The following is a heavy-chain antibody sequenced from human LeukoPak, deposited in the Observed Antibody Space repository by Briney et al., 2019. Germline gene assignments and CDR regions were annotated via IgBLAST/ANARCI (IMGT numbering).Heavy chain of an antibody. J-gene: IGHJ6*02. Sequence: GGSLRLSCAASGFTFSYYSMNWVRQAPGKGLEWVSSISSSSSYIYYADSVKGRFTISRDNAKNSLYLQMNSLRAEDAAVYYCARVNAETTDTYYYGMDVWGQGTTVTVSS. D-gene: IGHD4-17*01. CDR2: ISSSSSYI. CDR1: GFTFSYYS. V-gene: IGHV3-21*01. CDR3: ARVNAETTDTYYYGMDV.